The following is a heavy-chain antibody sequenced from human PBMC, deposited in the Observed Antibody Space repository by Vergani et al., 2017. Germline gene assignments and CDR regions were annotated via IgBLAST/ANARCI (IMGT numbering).Heavy chain of an antibody. J-gene: IGHJ4*02. CDR3: ARTESFILRYFHWAL. D-gene: IGHD3-9*01. CDR2: IYHIGGA. Sequence: QLHLQESGPGLVKPSETLSLTCTVSGGSITSSSYYWGWIRQPPGKGLGWIGNIYHIGGAYNNPSLKGRVTVSVDTSKNQFSLEVTSVTAADTAIYFCARTESFILRYFHWALWGQGTLVTVSS. CDR1: GGSITSSSYY. V-gene: IGHV4-39*01.